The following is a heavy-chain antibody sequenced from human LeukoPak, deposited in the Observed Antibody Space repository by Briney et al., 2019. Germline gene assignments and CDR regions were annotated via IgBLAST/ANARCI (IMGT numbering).Heavy chain of an antibody. J-gene: IGHJ4*02. V-gene: IGHV5-51*01. CDR1: GYSFTSYW. Sequence: GESLKISCKGSGYSFTSYWIGWVRQMPGKGLEWMGIIYPGDSDTRYSPSFQGQVTISADKSISTAYLQWSSLKASDTAMYYCARRSEMATIFSRGRGYYFDYWGQGTLVTVSS. CDR2: IYPGDSDT. CDR3: ARRSEMATIFSRGRGYYFDY. D-gene: IGHD5-24*01.